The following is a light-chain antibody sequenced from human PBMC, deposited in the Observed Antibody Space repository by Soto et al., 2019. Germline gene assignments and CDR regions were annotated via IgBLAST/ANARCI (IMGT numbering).Light chain of an antibody. CDR1: TSYVGTYNF. CDR3: ADWDDSLNGVYV. V-gene: IGLV2-14*02. J-gene: IGLJ1*01. Sequence: QSALTQPASVSGSAGQSITISCTGTTSYVGTYNFVSWYQQHPGKAPQVLIYEGTKRPSGVSNRFSGSKSGTSASLAITGLQSEDEADYYCADWDDSLNGVYVFGPGTKLTVL. CDR2: EGT.